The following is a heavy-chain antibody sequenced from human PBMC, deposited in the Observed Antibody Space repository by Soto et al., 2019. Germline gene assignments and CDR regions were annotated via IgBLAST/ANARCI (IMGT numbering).Heavy chain of an antibody. J-gene: IGHJ3*02. D-gene: IGHD6-19*01. CDR2: ISGSGGST. CDR1: GFTFSSYA. CDR3: AREGYSGWYRSGALDI. Sequence: PGGSLSLSCAASGFTFSSYAMSWVRQAPGKGLEWVSAISGSGGSTYYADSVKGRFTISRDNSKNTLYLQMNSLRAEDTAVYYCAREGYSGWYRSGALDIWGQGTMVTVSS. V-gene: IGHV3-23*01.